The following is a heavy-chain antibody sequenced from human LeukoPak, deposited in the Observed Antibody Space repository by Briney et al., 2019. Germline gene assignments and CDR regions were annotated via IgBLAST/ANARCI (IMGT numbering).Heavy chain of an antibody. D-gene: IGHD3-22*01. CDR3: ARDPDSSGYRDY. CDR1: GGTFSSYA. CDR2: IIPIFGTA. Sequence: SVKVSCKASGGTFSSYAISWVRQAPGQGLEWMGGIIPIFGTANYAQKFQGRVTMTRDTSTSTVYMELSSLGSEDTAVYYCARDPDSSGYRDYWGQGTLVTVSS. V-gene: IGHV1-69*05. J-gene: IGHJ4*02.